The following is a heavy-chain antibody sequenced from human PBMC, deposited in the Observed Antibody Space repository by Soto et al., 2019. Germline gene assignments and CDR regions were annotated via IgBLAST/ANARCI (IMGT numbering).Heavy chain of an antibody. CDR1: GGSISSGGYS. D-gene: IGHD5-18*01. Sequence: SETLSLTCAVSGGSISSGGYSWSWIRQPPGKGLEGFGYIYYSGSTNYNPSLKSRVTISVDTSKNQFSLKLSSVTAADTAVYYCARHSPVDTAMVTGYYYYGMDVWGQGTTVTVSS. V-gene: IGHV4-61*08. CDR2: IYYSGST. J-gene: IGHJ6*02. CDR3: ARHSPVDTAMVTGYYYYGMDV.